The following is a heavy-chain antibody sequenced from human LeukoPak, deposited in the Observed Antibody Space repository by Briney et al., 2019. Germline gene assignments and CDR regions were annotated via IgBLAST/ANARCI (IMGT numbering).Heavy chain of an antibody. CDR3: ARDREVRGVITDYYFDY. Sequence: SQTLSLTCTVSGGSISSGGYYWSWIRQHPGKGLEWIGYIYYSGSTYYNPSLKSRVTISVDTSKNQFSLKLSSVTAADTAVYYCARDREVRGVITDYYFDYWGQGTLVTVSS. J-gene: IGHJ4*02. D-gene: IGHD3-10*01. CDR1: GGSISSGGYY. CDR2: IYYSGST. V-gene: IGHV4-31*03.